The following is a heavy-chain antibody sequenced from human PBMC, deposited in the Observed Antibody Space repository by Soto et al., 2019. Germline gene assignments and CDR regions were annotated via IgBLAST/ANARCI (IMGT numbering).Heavy chain of an antibody. Sequence: GSLRLSCAASGFTFSSYAMSWVRQAPGKGLEWVSAISGSGGSTYYADSVKGRFTISRDNAKNTLYLQMNSLRDEDTAVYYCARVGGDFWSGYFSSTPYYYYGMDVWGQGTTVTVSS. J-gene: IGHJ6*02. V-gene: IGHV3-23*01. CDR1: GFTFSSYA. CDR2: ISGSGGST. D-gene: IGHD3-3*01. CDR3: ARVGGDFWSGYFSSTPYYYYGMDV.